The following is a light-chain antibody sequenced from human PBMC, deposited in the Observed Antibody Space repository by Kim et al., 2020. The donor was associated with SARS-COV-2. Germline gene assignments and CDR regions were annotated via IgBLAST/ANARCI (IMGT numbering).Light chain of an antibody. Sequence: QSALTQPASVSGSPGQSITISCTGTSSDVGGYNYVSWYQQHPGKAPKHRIYDVDKRPSGVSDRFSGSKPGETASLTISGLQAEDETDYYCSSYTSSGTQVVFGGGTQLTVL. CDR2: DVD. CDR1: SSDVGGYNY. J-gene: IGLJ2*01. V-gene: IGLV2-14*03. CDR3: SSYTSSGTQVV.